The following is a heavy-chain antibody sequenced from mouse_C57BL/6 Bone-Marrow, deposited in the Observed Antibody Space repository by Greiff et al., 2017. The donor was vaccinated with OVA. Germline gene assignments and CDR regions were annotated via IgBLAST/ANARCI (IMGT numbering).Heavy chain of an antibody. Sequence: VQLVESGGGLVQPGGSLKLSCAASGFTFSDYYMYWVRQTPEKRLEWVAYISTGGGSTYYPDTVKGRFTISRDNAKNTLYLQMSRLTSEDTAMDYCARHMDGYYAMDYWGQGTSVTVSS. CDR3: ARHMDGYYAMDY. J-gene: IGHJ4*01. V-gene: IGHV5-12*01. D-gene: IGHD1-1*02. CDR2: ISTGGGST. CDR1: GFTFSDYY.